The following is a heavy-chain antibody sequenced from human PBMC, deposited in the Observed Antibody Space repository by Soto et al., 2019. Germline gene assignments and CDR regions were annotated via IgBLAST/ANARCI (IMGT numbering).Heavy chain of an antibody. CDR1: GFSFSNYA. Sequence: GVSLILSCAASGFSFSNYAMNWVRQAPGKGLEWVSVISGSGGKTYYADSVKGRFTISRDNSKSTLYLQMNSLRAEDTAVYYCAAKGEIAAAANYFDYWGQGTLVTVSS. J-gene: IGHJ4*02. CDR3: AAKGEIAAAANYFDY. CDR2: ISGSGGKT. V-gene: IGHV3-23*01. D-gene: IGHD6-13*01.